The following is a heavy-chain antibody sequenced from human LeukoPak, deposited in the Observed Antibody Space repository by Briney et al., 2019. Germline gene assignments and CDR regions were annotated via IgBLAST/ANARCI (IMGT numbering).Heavy chain of an antibody. CDR1: GFTFSNAW. V-gene: IGHV3-11*04. Sequence: GGSLRLSCAASGFTFSNAWMSWVRQAPGKGLEWVSYISSSGSAKYYADSVKGRFTISRDNTKSSLYLQMNSLRGEDTAVYYCASQDYWGQGTLVTVSS. CDR3: ASQDY. CDR2: ISSSGSAK. J-gene: IGHJ4*02.